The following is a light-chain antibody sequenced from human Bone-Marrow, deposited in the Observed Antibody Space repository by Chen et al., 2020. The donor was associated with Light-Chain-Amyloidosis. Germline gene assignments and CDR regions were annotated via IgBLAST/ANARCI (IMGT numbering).Light chain of an antibody. Sequence: DIVMTQSPDSLAVSLGERATINCKSSQSVLFSSYNKDHLAWYQQKPGQPPKLLIYWASTRESGVPDRFSGSGSGTDFTLTISSLQPDDFATYYCQQYNSYWTFGQGTKVEIK. V-gene: IGKV4-1*01. J-gene: IGKJ1*01. CDR2: WAS. CDR1: QSVLFSSYNKDH. CDR3: QQYNSYWT.